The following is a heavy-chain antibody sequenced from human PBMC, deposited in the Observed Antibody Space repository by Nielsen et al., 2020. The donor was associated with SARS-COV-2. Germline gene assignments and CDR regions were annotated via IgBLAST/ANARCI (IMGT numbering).Heavy chain of an antibody. CDR3: ARGGWRDIVVVVAHHYGMDV. J-gene: IGHJ6*02. CDR1: GGTFSSYA. V-gene: IGHV1-69*13. CDR2: IIPIFGTA. Sequence: SVKVSCKASGGTFSSYAISWVRQAPGQGLEWMGGIIPIFGTANYAQKFQGRVTITADESTSTAYMELSSLRSEDTAVYYCARGGWRDIVVVVAHHYGMDVWGQGTTVTVSS. D-gene: IGHD2-15*01.